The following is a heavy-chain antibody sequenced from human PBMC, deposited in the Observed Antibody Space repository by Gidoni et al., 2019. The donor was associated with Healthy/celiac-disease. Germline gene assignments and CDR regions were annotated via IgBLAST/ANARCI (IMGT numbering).Heavy chain of an antibody. Sequence: EVQLVESGGGLVQPGGSLRLPCAASGCTFSSYWMNWVRQAPGKGLVWVSRINRDGSSTSYADPVKGRFTISRDNAKNTLYLQMNSLRAEDTAVYYCARDETYYDFWSGSPPDYWGQGTLVTVSS. CDR2: INRDGSST. V-gene: IGHV3-74*01. D-gene: IGHD3-3*01. J-gene: IGHJ4*02. CDR3: ARDETYYDFWSGSPPDY. CDR1: GCTFSSYW.